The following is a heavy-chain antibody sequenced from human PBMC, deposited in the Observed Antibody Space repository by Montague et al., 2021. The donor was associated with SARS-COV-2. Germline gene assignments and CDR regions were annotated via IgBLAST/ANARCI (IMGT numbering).Heavy chain of an antibody. CDR2: VYYSGST. V-gene: IGHV4-39*01. J-gene: IGHJ6*02. D-gene: IGHD3-9*01. CDR3: ARPFTDWLRYYGMDV. CDR1: GGSISTSNYY. Sequence: SETLSLTCSVSGGSISTSNYYWGWIRQPPGKGLEWIGSVYYSGSTYYNPPLKSRVTVSVDTSKNQFSLKLSSVTAADTAVYYCARPFTDWLRYYGMDVWGQGTTVTVSS.